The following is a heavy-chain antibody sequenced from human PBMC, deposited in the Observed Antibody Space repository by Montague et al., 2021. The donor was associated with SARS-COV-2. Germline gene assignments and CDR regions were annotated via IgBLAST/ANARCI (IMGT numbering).Heavy chain of an antibody. V-gene: IGHV4-34*01. D-gene: IGHD3-16*01. CDR1: GGSFSGYY. CDR2: INHSGRT. CDR3: ARGQPPRITFGGIISYGLDD. Sequence: SETLSLTCAVYGGSFSGYYWTWIRQPPGKGPEWIGEINHSGRTNYNPSLKSRVPISVDTSENQFSLKLRSVTAADPAVIYCARGQPPRITFGGIISYGLDDGGQGTTGTVSS. J-gene: IGHJ6*02.